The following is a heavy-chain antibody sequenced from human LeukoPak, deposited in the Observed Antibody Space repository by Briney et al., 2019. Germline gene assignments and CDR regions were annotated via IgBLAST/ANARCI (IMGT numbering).Heavy chain of an antibody. D-gene: IGHD2-15*01. CDR2: IYYSGST. J-gene: IGHJ6*03. V-gene: IGHV4-39*07. Sequence: SETLSLTCTVSGGSISSSSYYWGWIRQPPGKGLEWIGSIYYSGSTYYNPSLKSRVTISVDTSKNQSSLKLSSVTAADTAVYYCARAPTWSRYCYYMDVWGKGTTVTISS. CDR3: ARAPTWSRYCYYMDV. CDR1: GGSISSSSYY.